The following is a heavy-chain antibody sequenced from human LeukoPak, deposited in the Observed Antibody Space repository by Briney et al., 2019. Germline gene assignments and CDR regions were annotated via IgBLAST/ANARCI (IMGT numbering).Heavy chain of an antibody. V-gene: IGHV3-21*01. D-gene: IGHD3-9*01. CDR1: GFTFSSYS. J-gene: IGHJ6*03. CDR3: ARDGVLRYFDSYYYYYMDV. CDR2: ISSSSSYI. Sequence: GGSLRLSCAASGFTFSSYSMNWVRQAPGKGLEWVSSISSSSSYIYYADSVKGRFTISRENAKNSLSLQMNSLRAEDTAVYYCARDGVLRYFDSYYYYYMDVWGKGTTVTISS.